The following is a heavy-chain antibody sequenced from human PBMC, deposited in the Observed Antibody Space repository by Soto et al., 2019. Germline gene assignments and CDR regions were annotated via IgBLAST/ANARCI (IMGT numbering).Heavy chain of an antibody. V-gene: IGHV3-23*01. J-gene: IGHJ4*02. CDR3: ANDHCSSTSCGY. CDR1: GFTFSSYA. D-gene: IGHD2-2*01. Sequence: GGSLRLSCAASGFTFSSYAMSWVRQAPGKGLEWVSAISGSGGSTYYADSVKGRFTISRDNSKNTLYLQMNSLRAEDTAVYYCANDHCSSTSCGYWGQGTLVTVSS. CDR2: ISGSGGST.